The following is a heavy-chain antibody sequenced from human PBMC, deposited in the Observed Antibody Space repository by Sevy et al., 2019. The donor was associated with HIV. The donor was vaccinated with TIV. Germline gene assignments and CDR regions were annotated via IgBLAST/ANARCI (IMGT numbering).Heavy chain of an antibody. J-gene: IGHJ4*02. CDR2: IYYSGST. V-gene: IGHV4-59*01. D-gene: IGHD3-16*01. Sequence: SETLSLTCTVSGGSISSYYWSWIRQPPGKGLEWIGYIYYSGSTNYNPSLKSRVTISVDTSKNQFSLKLSSVTAADTAVYYYAREVGDPEYYFDYWGQGTLVTVSS. CDR1: GGSISSYY. CDR3: AREVGDPEYYFDY.